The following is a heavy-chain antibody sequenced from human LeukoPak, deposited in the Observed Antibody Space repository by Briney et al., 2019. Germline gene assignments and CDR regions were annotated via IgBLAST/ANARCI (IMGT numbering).Heavy chain of an antibody. J-gene: IGHJ4*02. D-gene: IGHD1-26*01. V-gene: IGHV3-48*01. CDR3: ARDMSGGVGALLGY. CDR2: ISDGGRPL. Sequence: GGSLRLSCVASGFSFNNYRMTWVRQAPGKGLEWVSFISDGGRPLHYADSVKGRFTISRDNSKNTLFLQMNSLRVEDTAVFYCARDMSGGVGALLGYWGQGTLVTVSS. CDR1: GFSFNNYR.